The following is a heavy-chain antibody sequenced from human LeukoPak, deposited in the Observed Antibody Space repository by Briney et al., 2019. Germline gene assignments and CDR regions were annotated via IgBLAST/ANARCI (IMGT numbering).Heavy chain of an antibody. CDR1: GFTFSDYY. CDR3: ARDRYYYDSSGYFHFDY. J-gene: IGHJ4*02. V-gene: IGHV3-11*01. Sequence: KPGGSLRLSCAASGFTFSDYYMSWIRQAPGKGLEWVSYISSSGSTIYYADSVKGRFTIPRDNAKNSLYLQMNSLRAEDTAVYYCARDRYYYDSSGYFHFDYWGQGTLVTVSS. D-gene: IGHD3-22*01. CDR2: ISSSGSTI.